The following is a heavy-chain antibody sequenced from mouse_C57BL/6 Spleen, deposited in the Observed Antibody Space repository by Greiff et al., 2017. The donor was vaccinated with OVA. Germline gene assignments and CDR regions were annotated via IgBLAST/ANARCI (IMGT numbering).Heavy chain of an antibody. CDR1: GFNIKDDY. CDR3: TSGSNYWFAY. D-gene: IGHD2-5*01. CDR2: IDPETGDT. V-gene: IGHV14-4*01. Sequence: EVQLQQSGAELVRPGASVKLSCTASGFNIKDDYMHWVKQRPEQGLEWIGWIDPETGDTEYASKFQGKATITADTSSNTAYLQLSSLTSEDTAVYYCTSGSNYWFAYWGQGTLVTVSA. J-gene: IGHJ3*01.